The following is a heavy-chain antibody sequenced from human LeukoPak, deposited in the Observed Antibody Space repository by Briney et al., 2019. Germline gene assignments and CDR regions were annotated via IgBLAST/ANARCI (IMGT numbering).Heavy chain of an antibody. CDR1: GFTFSSYA. D-gene: IGHD6-13*01. CDR3: AKDPGYSSSWPWFDP. V-gene: IGHV3-23*01. CDR2: ISGSGGST. J-gene: IGHJ5*02. Sequence: GGSLRLSCAASGFTFSSYAMIGVRQAPGKGLEWVSAISGSGGSTYYADSVKGRFTISTDNSKNSLYLQMNSLRAEDTAVYYCAKDPGYSSSWPWFDPWGQGTLVTVSS.